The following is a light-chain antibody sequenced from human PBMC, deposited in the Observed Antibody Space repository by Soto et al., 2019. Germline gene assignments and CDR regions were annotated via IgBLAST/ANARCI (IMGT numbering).Light chain of an antibody. J-gene: IGKJ4*01. CDR1: QSVSSY. CDR2: DAS. Sequence: EVVLTQSPGTLSLSPGERAPLSCRASQSVSSYYLAWYQQKPGQAPRLLIFDASNRATGIPARFSGSGSGTDFTLTISSLQPEDFAVYHCQQRINWPLTFGGGTKVDIK. V-gene: IGKV3-11*01. CDR3: QQRINWPLT.